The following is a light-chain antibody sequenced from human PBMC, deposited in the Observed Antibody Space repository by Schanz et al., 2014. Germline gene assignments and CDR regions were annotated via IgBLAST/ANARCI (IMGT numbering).Light chain of an antibody. Sequence: QSALTQPRSVSGSPGQSVTISCTGTSSDVGGYNYVSWYQQHPGKAPKLIIYDVSNRPSGVSDRFSGSKSGNTASLTIAGLQADNEADYYCSSYTSSSTWVFGGGTKLTVL. V-gene: IGLV2-11*01. CDR1: SSDVGGYNY. CDR3: SSYTSSSTWV. CDR2: DVS. J-gene: IGLJ3*02.